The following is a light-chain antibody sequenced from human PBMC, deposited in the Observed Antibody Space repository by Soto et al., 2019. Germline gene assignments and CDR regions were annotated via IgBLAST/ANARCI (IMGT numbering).Light chain of an antibody. CDR1: QNVSTY. Sequence: EIVLTQSPATLSLSPGERATLSCRASQNVSTYLAWYQQKPGQAPRLLIYDASNRATGIPARFSDSGSGTDFTLTISSLEPEDFAVYYCQQRTNWLTFGPGTKVDIK. CDR2: DAS. V-gene: IGKV3-11*01. CDR3: QQRTNWLT. J-gene: IGKJ3*01.